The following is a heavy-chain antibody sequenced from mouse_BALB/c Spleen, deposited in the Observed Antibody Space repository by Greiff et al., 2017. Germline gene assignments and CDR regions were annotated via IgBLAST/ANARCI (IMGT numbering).Heavy chain of an antibody. CDR3: ARDPYDYYAMDY. Sequence: EVHLVESGGDLVKPGGSLKLSCAASGFTFSDYYMYWVRQTPEKRLEWVATISDGGSYTYYPDSVKGRFTISRDNAKNNLYLQMSSLKSEDTAMYYCARDPYDYYAMDYWGQGTSVTVSS. V-gene: IGHV5-4*02. CDR1: GFTFSDYY. CDR2: ISDGGSYT. J-gene: IGHJ4*01.